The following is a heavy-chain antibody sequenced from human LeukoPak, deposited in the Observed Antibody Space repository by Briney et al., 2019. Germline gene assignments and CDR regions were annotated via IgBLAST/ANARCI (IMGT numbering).Heavy chain of an antibody. D-gene: IGHD4-17*01. Sequence: GGSLRLSCAASGFTVSSNYMSWVRQAPGKGLEWVSVIYSGGSTYYADSVKGRFTIFRDNSKNTLYLQMNSLRAEDTAVYYCARENYGDYYYYGMDVWGQGTTVTVSS. CDR1: GFTVSSNY. V-gene: IGHV3-53*01. CDR3: ARENYGDYYYYGMDV. J-gene: IGHJ6*02. CDR2: IYSGGST.